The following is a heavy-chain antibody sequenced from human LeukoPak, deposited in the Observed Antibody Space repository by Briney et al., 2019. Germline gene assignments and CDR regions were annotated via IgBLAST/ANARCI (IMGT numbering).Heavy chain of an antibody. CDR1: SFTFKTFA. CDR2: ISGSGDTT. D-gene: IGHD5-24*01. V-gene: IGHV3-23*01. J-gene: IGHJ4*02. CDR3: TRVGYIDEGIDY. Sequence: GGSLRLSCIVSSFTFKTFAMSWVRQAPGKGLEWVAGISGSGDTTYYAESVKGRFTISRDDAKNSLYLQMNSLRAEDTAIYYCTRVGYIDEGIDYWGQGTLVTVSS.